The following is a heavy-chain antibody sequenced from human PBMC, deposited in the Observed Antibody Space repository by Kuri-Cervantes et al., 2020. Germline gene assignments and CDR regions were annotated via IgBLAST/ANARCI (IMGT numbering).Heavy chain of an antibody. Sequence: GESLKISCKASGYTFTGYYMHWVRQAPGQGLEWMGWINPNSGGTNYAQKFQGWVTMTRDTSISTAYMELSRLRSNDTAVYYCARRRGYCSGGSCYPDASDIWGQGTMVTVSS. D-gene: IGHD2-15*01. J-gene: IGHJ3*02. CDR1: GYTFTGYY. CDR3: ARRRGYCSGGSCYPDASDI. CDR2: INPNSGGT. V-gene: IGHV1-2*04.